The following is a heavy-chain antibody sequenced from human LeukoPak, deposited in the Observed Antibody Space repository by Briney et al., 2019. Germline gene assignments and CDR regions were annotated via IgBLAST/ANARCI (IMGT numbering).Heavy chain of an antibody. Sequence: ASVKVSCKASGYTFTGYYMHWVRQAPGQGLEWMGWMNPNSGNTGYAQKFQGRVTMTRNTSISTAYMELSSLRSEDTAVYYCAIDGYFDWLSQGSGDYWGQGTLVTVSS. D-gene: IGHD3-9*01. V-gene: IGHV1-8*02. CDR1: GYTFTGYY. J-gene: IGHJ4*02. CDR2: MNPNSGNT. CDR3: AIDGYFDWLSQGSGDY.